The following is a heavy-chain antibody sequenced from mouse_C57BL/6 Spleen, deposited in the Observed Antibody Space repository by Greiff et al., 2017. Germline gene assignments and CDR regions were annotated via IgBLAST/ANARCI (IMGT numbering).Heavy chain of an antibody. CDR1: GYTFTSYW. CDR2: IDPADSYT. Sequence: QVQLKQSGAELVMPGASVKLSCKASGYTFTSYWMHWVKQRPGQGLEWIGEIDPADSYTNYNQKFKGKSTLTVDKSSSTAYMQLSSLTSEDSAVYYCARGVNYYAMDYWGQGTSVTVSS. J-gene: IGHJ4*01. D-gene: IGHD2-1*01. V-gene: IGHV1-69*01. CDR3: ARGVNYYAMDY.